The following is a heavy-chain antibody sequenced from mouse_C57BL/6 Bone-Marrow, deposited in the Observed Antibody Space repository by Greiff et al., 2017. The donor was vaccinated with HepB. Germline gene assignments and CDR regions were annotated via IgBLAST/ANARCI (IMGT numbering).Heavy chain of an antibody. CDR1: GFTFSDYG. Sequence: VQLQESGGGLVKPGGSLKLSCAASGFTFSDYGMHWVRQAPEKGLEWVAYISSGSSTIYYADTVKGRFTISRDNAKNTLFLQMTSLRSEDTAMYYCARGFLLFAYWGQGTLVTVSA. D-gene: IGHD2-1*01. CDR3: ARGFLLFAY. V-gene: IGHV5-17*01. CDR2: ISSGSSTI. J-gene: IGHJ3*01.